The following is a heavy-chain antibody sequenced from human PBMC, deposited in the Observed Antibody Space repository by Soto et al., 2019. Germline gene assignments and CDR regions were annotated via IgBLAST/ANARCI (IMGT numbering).Heavy chain of an antibody. D-gene: IGHD3-22*01. CDR1: GFTFSSYS. Sequence: GGSLRLSCAASGFTFSSYSMNWVRQAPGKGLEWVSYISSSSSTIYYADSVKGRFTISRDNAKNSLYLQMNSLRAEDTAVYYCARGRSYYYDSSGPLYFQHWGQGTLVTVS. J-gene: IGHJ1*01. CDR2: ISSSSSTI. CDR3: ARGRSYYYDSSGPLYFQH. V-gene: IGHV3-48*01.